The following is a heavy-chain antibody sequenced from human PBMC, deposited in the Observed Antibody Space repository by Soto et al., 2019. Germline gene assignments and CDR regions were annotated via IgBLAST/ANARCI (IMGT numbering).Heavy chain of an antibody. CDR2: IISVFYAT. Sequence: QVPLIQSGAEVKKPGSSVKVSCKASGGTFNNYAFSWVRQAPGQGLERMGGIISVFYATHYAQNFQGRVTISANESMKTVHLGWSSLRSAATAVYFCASSTVFGVIARTSNTWFDPWGQGTLVIVSS. V-gene: IGHV1-69*01. J-gene: IGHJ5*02. D-gene: IGHD3-3*01. CDR1: GGTFNNYA. CDR3: ASSTVFGVIARTSNTWFDP.